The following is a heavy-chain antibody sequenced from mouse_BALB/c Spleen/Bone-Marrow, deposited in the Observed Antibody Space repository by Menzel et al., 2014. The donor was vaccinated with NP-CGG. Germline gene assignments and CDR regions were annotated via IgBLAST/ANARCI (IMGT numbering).Heavy chain of an antibody. CDR3: ARQGYRAMDY. CDR1: GYTFTSYY. Sequence: QVQLKESGPELVKPGASVKMSCKASGYTFTSYYIHWVKQRPGQGLEWIGWSYPGDGSTKYNEKFKGKTTLTADKSSSAAYTLLNSLTSEDSAIYFCARQGYRAMDYWGQGTSVTVSS. CDR2: SYPGDGST. D-gene: IGHD2-14*01. V-gene: IGHV1S56*01. J-gene: IGHJ4*01.